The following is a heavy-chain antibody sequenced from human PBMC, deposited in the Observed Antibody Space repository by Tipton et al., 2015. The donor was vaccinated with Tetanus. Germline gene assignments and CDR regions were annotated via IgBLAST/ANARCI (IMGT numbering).Heavy chain of an antibody. CDR3: ARDESSSSWRIGYGMDV. Sequence: TLSLTCAVSGGSISSSNWWSWVRQPPGKGLEWIGEIYHSGGTNYNPSLKSRVTISVDKSTSQFSLKLGSLTAADTAVYYCARDESSSSWRIGYGMDVWGQGTTVTVSS. D-gene: IGHD6-13*01. V-gene: IGHV4-4*02. CDR1: GGSISSSNW. CDR2: IYHSGGT. J-gene: IGHJ6*02.